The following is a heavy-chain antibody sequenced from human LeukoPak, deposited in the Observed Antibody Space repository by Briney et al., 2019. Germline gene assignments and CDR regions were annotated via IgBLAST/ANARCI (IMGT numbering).Heavy chain of an antibody. V-gene: IGHV3-64D*06. CDR2: IYSDGSRT. CDR1: GFTFSSYA. Sequence: GGSLRLSCAASGFTFSSYAMHWVRQAPGKGLEYLSAIYSDGSRTYYADSVKGRFTISRDNSKNTLYFEMSSLRVEDTAVYYCVKSPGSGWPVWGQGTLLTVSS. J-gene: IGHJ4*02. D-gene: IGHD6-19*01. CDR3: VKSPGSGWPV.